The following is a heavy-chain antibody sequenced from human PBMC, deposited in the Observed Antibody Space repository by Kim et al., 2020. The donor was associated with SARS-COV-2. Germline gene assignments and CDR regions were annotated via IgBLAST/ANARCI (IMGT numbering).Heavy chain of an antibody. CDR3: ARDRGHIVIVPAAITNY. CDR1: GFTFSSYG. V-gene: IGHV3-33*05. CDR2: ISYDGSNK. D-gene: IGHD2-2*01. J-gene: IGHJ6*01. Sequence: GGSLRLSCAASGFTFSSYGMHWVRQAPGKGLEWVAVISYDGSNKYYADSVKGRFTISRDNSKNTLYLQMNSLRAADTAVYYCARDRGHIVIVPAAITNY.